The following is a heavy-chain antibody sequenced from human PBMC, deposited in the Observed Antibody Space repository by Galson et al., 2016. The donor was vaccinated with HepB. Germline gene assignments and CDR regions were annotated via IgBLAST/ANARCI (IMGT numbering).Heavy chain of an antibody. V-gene: IGHV3-11*04. D-gene: IGHD2-15*01. Sequence: SLRLSCAASGFTFSDYYMNWIRQAPGKGLEWISYISSRSSTIYYADSVKGRFTISRDNAKNSLFLQMNSLTAEDTAVYYCARFGGSLGMDVWGQGTTVTVSS. CDR1: GFTFSDYY. CDR3: ARFGGSLGMDV. CDR2: ISSRSSTI. J-gene: IGHJ6*02.